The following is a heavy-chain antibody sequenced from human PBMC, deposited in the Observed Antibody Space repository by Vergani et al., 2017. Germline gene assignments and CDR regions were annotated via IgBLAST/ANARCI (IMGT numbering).Heavy chain of an antibody. CDR2: MDYNGRA. Sequence: QVQLQESGPGLVKPSQTLSLTCTVSGGSFSTGGQSWTWLRQSAGKGLEWIGSMDYNGRAYYTPSLRRRVAISIDTSKMQFSLKLYSLTAADTAIYYCARHVTQDYYNDSDYFDYWGLGTLVTVSS. V-gene: IGHV4-30-2*03. J-gene: IGHJ4*02. D-gene: IGHD3-22*01. CDR3: ARHVTQDYYNDSDYFDY. CDR1: GGSFSTGGQS.